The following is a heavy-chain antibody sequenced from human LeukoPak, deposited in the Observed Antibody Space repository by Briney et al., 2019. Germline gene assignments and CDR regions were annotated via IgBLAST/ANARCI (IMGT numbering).Heavy chain of an antibody. J-gene: IGHJ4*02. V-gene: IGHV3-15*01. CDR1: GFSFTDAW. Sequence: GGSLRLSCAATGFSFTDAWMSWVRQAPGKGLEWVGHLKSKAAGGTTDYAAPVKARFTISGDDSKNTLYLQMNSLKTEDTAVYYCTTGNYWGQGTLVTVSS. CDR2: LKSKAAGGTT. CDR3: TTGNY.